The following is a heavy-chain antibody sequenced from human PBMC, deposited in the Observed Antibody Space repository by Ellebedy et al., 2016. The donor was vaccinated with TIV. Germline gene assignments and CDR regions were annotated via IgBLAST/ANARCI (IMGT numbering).Heavy chain of an antibody. CDR2: IKQDGSEK. CDR3: ARDKLGTMARSLVPPYLH. Sequence: PGGSLRLSCAASGFTFSSYWMSWVRQAPGKGLEWVANIKQDGSEKYYVDSVKGRFTISRDNAKNSLYLQMNSLRGEDTAVYYCARDKLGTMARSLVPPYLHWGQGTLVTVSS. D-gene: IGHD3-10*01. J-gene: IGHJ4*02. V-gene: IGHV3-7*04. CDR1: GFTFSSYW.